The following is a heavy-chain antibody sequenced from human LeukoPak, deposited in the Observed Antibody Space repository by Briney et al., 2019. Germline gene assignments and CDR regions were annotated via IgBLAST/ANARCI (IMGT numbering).Heavy chain of an antibody. CDR1: GGSISSYY. CDR2: IYYSGST. J-gene: IGHJ4*02. CDR3: ARSPKQWLVPYYFDY. D-gene: IGHD6-19*01. V-gene: IGHV4-59*01. Sequence: SETLSLTCTVSGGSISSYYWSWIRQPPGKGLEWIGYIYYSGSTNCNPSLKSRVTISVDTSKNQFSLKLSSVTAADTAVYYCARSPKQWLVPYYFDYWGQGTLVTVSS.